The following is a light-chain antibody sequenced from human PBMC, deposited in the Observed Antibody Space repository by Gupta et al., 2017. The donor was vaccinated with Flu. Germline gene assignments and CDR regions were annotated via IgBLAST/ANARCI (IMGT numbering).Light chain of an antibody. J-gene: IGLJ3*02. CDR2: GNS. CDR1: SSNIGAGYD. CDR3: QSYDSINWV. V-gene: IGLV1-40*01. Sequence: QSVLTQPPSVSGAPGQGVTISCTGSSSNIGAGYDVHWYKHFPGTAPKLLIYGNSNRPSGVPDRFSGSQSGTSASLAITGLQAEDEADYYCQSYDSINWVFGGGTKLTVL.